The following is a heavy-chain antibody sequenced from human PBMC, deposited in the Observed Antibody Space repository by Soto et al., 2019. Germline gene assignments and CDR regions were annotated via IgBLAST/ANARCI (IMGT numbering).Heavy chain of an antibody. Sequence: EVQLLESGGGLVQPGGSLRLSCAASGFTFSNFAMTWVRQAPGKGLEWVSTISTSGSNTYYADSVKGRFTISRDNSKNTLYLQMNSLRVEDTAVYYCAKERKVTTMENSFDYWGPGTLITVSS. CDR2: ISTSGSNT. CDR3: AKERKVTTMENSFDY. CDR1: GFTFSNFA. V-gene: IGHV3-23*01. J-gene: IGHJ4*02. D-gene: IGHD5-12*01.